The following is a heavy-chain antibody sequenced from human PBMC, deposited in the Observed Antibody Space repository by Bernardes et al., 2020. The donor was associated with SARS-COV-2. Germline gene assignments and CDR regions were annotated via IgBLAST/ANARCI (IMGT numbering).Heavy chain of an antibody. CDR1: GGTFSSYT. Sequence: SVKVSCKASGGTFSSYTISWVRQPPGQGLEWMGRIILILGIANYAQKFQGRVTITADKSTSTAYMELSSLRSEDTAVYYCARALYYSDSNGLLQAHGMDVWGQGTTVTVSS. CDR3: ARALYYSDSNGLLQAHGMDV. J-gene: IGHJ6*02. V-gene: IGHV1-69*02. CDR2: IILILGIA. D-gene: IGHD3-22*01.